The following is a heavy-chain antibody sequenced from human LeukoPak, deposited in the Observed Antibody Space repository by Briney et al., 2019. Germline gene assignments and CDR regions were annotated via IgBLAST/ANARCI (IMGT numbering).Heavy chain of an antibody. CDR1: GGSISSGSYY. D-gene: IGHD2-2*01. J-gene: IGHJ1*01. Sequence: SETLSLTCTVSGGSISSGSYYWSWIRQPAGKGLEWIGRIYSSGTTNYNPSLKSRVSISVDTSKNQFSLKLNSVTAADTAVYYCASGQYQVLFPYRAEYLQHWGQGTLVTVSS. CDR2: IYSSGTT. CDR3: ASGQYQVLFPYRAEYLQH. V-gene: IGHV4-61*02.